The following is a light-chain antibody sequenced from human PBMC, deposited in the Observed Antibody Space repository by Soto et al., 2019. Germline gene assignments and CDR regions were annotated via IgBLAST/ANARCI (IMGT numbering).Light chain of an antibody. Sequence: EIVLTQSPATLSLSPGERATLSCRASQSVSSYLAWYQQKPGQAPRLLIYDASNRATGIPARFRGSGSVTDFTLTISSLAPEDFAVYYCQQRSNWPITFGQGTRLEIK. J-gene: IGKJ5*01. CDR1: QSVSSY. CDR2: DAS. CDR3: QQRSNWPIT. V-gene: IGKV3-11*01.